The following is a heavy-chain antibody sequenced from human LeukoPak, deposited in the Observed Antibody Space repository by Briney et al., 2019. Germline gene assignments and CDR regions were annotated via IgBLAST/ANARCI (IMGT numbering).Heavy chain of an antibody. J-gene: IGHJ5*02. Sequence: SVKVSCKASGFTFSTSVMHWVRQTRGQRREWIGWMVVGSGSTNYAQNFQGRITLTRDMSTSTAYMEVNSLTSEDTATYFCAAELKVGDIYFDPWGQGTLVTVSS. CDR2: MVVGSGST. D-gene: IGHD3-3*01. CDR1: GFTFSTSV. CDR3: AAELKVGDIYFDP. V-gene: IGHV1-58*02.